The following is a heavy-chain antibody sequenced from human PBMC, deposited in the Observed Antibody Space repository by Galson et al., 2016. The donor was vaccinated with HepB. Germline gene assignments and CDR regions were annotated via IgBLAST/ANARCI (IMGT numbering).Heavy chain of an antibody. CDR1: GFTFNNFD. CDR3: AIVVVVAAHSGFDY. J-gene: IGHJ4*02. CDR2: ISGSGDYT. V-gene: IGHV3-23*01. D-gene: IGHD2-15*01. Sequence: SLRLSCAASGFTFNNFDMNWVRQAPGKGLEWVSGISGSGDYTYYVASVKGRFTSSKDNSKDALYMQLNRLRAEDTAVYYSAIVVVVAAHSGFDYWGQGTLVTVSS.